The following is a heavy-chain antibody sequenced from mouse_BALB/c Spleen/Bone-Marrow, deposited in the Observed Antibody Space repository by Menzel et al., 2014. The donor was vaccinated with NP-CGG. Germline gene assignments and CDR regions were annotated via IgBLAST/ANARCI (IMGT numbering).Heavy chain of an antibody. CDR1: GFTFNTYA. CDR3: VREDVRCAMDY. CDR2: IRSKSNNYAT. Sequence: EVMLVESGGGLVQPKGSLKLSCAASGFTFNTYAMHLVCQAPGKGLEWVARIRSKSNNYATYYADSVKDRFTISRDDSQSMLYMQINNQKTKDTAKYYCVREDVRCAMDYWGQGASVTVSS. V-gene: IGHV10-3*03. J-gene: IGHJ4*01.